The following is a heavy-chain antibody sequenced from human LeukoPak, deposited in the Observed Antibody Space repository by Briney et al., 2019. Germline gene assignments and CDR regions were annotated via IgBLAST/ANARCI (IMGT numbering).Heavy chain of an antibody. CDR2: IYSGGTT. J-gene: IGHJ3*01. V-gene: IGHV3-53*01. D-gene: IGHD3-3*01. Sequence: GGSLRLSCAASGFTVSSNYMSWVRQAPGKGLEGVSVIYSGGTTHYADSVKGRFTISRGNSKNTVFLQMNSLRAEDTAVYYCAKGWSGYFRSPFDLWGQGTMVTVSS. CDR1: GFTVSSNY. CDR3: AKGWSGYFRSPFDL.